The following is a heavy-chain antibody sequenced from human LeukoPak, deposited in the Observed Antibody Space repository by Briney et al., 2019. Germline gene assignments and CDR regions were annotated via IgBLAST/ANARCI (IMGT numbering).Heavy chain of an antibody. CDR1: GGTFSSFA. CDR2: IIPIFGTA. V-gene: IGHV1-69*06. D-gene: IGHD3-16*02. CDR3: AREAPYYDYVWGSYRGDWFDP. Sequence: GASVKVSCKASGGTFSSFAISWVRQAPGQGLEWMGGIIPIFGTANYAQKFQGRVTITADKSTSTAYMELSSLRSEDTAVYYCAREAPYYDYVWGSYRGDWFDPWGQGPLVTVSS. J-gene: IGHJ5*02.